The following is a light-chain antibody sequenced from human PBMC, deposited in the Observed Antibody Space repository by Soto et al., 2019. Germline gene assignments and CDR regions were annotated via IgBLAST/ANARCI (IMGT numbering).Light chain of an antibody. CDR3: SSFAGNNNLV. V-gene: IGLV2-8*01. J-gene: IGLJ2*01. Sequence: QSALTQPPSASGSPGQSGTISCTGTSSDVGGYNYGSWYQQHPGKAPKLMISEVSKRPSGVPDRFSGSKSGNTASLTVSGLQAEHEADYYCSSFAGNNNLVFGGGTKLTVL. CDR2: EVS. CDR1: SSDVGGYNY.